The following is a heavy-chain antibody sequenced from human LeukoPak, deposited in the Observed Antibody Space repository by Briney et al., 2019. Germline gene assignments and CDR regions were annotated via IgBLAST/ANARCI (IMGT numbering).Heavy chain of an antibody. CDR1: GFTFSDYY. Sequence: GGPLRLSCAASGFTFSDYYMSWIRQAPGKGLEWVSYISNSLGYTFYGDSVKGRFTISRDNAKNSLSLQMNSLRDEDTAVYYCVRDLGPGWFDPWGQGTLVTVSS. CDR3: VRDLGPGWFDP. CDR2: ISNSLGYT. D-gene: IGHD3-10*01. J-gene: IGHJ5*02. V-gene: IGHV3-11*06.